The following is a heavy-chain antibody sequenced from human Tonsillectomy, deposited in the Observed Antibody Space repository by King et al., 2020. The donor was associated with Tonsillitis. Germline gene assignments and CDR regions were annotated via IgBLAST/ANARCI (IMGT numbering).Heavy chain of an antibody. CDR1: GFTFSDHY. CDR2: TRNKANSYTT. V-gene: IGHV3-72*01. D-gene: IGHD1-7*01. CDR3: ARVGNYNAYYFDY. Sequence: VQLVESGGGLVQPGGSLRLSCAASGFTFSDHYMDWVRQAPGRGLEWVGRTRNKANSYTTVYAASVKGRFTISRDDSKNSLYLQMNSLKTEDTAVYYCARVGNYNAYYFDYWGQGTLVTVSS. J-gene: IGHJ4*02.